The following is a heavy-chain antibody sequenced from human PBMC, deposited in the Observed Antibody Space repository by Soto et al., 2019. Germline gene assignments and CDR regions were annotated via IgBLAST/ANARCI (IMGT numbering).Heavy chain of an antibody. CDR3: AREFQATGVTRWFDP. CDR1: GGSIRSGGYY. Sequence: QVQLQESGPGLVKPSQTLSLTCTDSGGSIRSGGYYWSWIRQHPGKGLEWIGYIYYSGSTYYNPSVTSRVTISVDTSTNQFSLTLSSVTAADTAVYYCAREFQATGVTRWFDPWGQGTLVIVSP. CDR2: IYYSGST. D-gene: IGHD5-12*01. J-gene: IGHJ5*02. V-gene: IGHV4-31*03.